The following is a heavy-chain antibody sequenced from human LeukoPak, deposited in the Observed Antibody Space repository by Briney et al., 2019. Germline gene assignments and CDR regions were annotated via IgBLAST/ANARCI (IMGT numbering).Heavy chain of an antibody. J-gene: IGHJ3*01. CDR2: INNSGEYT. V-gene: IGHV3-23*01. CDR3: AKFLGATSVTDDALDV. D-gene: IGHD1-26*01. Sequence: GGSLRLSCAASGFTSSNYAMSWVRQAPGKGLEWVSVINNSGEYTNYADSVRGRFTLSTDNTKDTMYLQMSSLRAEDTAIYYCAKFLGATSVTDDALDVWGQGTMVTV. CDR1: GFTSSNYA.